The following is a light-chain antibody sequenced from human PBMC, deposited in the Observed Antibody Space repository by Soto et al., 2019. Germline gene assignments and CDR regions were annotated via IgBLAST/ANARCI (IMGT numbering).Light chain of an antibody. CDR3: QQRSNWLLT. J-gene: IGKJ4*01. CDR1: QSVSSY. Sequence: EIVLTQSPATLSLSPGERGTLSCRASQSVSSYLAWYQQKPGQAPRLHLYDASNRATGIPARFSGSGYGTVCTLTISRLEPEECAVYYCQQRSNWLLTVGGGTKVEIK. V-gene: IGKV3-11*01. CDR2: DAS.